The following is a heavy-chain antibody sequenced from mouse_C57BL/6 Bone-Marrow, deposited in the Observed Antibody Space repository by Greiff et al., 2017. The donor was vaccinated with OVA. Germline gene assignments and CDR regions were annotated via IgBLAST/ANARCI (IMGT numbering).Heavy chain of an antibody. CDR3: AREGDWEGYFDV. CDR1: GYSITSGYY. V-gene: IGHV3-6*01. Sequence: EVKLQESGPGLVKPSQSLSLTCSVTGYSITSGYYWNWIRQFPGNKLEWMGYISYDGSNNYNPSLKNRISITRDTSKNQFFLKLNSVTTEDTATYYCAREGDWEGYFDVWGTGATVTFSS. J-gene: IGHJ1*03. CDR2: ISYDGSN. D-gene: IGHD4-1*01.